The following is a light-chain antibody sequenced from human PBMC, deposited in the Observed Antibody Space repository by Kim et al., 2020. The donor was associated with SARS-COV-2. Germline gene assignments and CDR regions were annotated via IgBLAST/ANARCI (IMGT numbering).Light chain of an antibody. V-gene: IGLV2-14*04. CDR2: DVG. CDR3: SSYTSSSTL. J-gene: IGLJ3*02. Sequence: PGQSITISCTGTSSDVGGYNYVSWYQQHPGKAPKLMIYDVGKRPSGVSNRFSGSKSGNTASLTISGLQAEDEADYYCSSYTSSSTLFGGGTQLTVL. CDR1: SSDVGGYNY.